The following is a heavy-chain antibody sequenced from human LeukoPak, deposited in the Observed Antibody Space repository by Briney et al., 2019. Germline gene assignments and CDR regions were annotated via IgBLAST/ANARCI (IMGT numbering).Heavy chain of an antibody. CDR1: GGSFSDSY. CDR3: ARVATGTTGDYYYYMDV. Sequence: SETLSLTCAVYGGSFSDSYWSWIRQPPGKGLEWIGEVNHSGRNNYNPSLKSRVTMSVDTSKNQFSLQLSSVTAADTAVYYCARVATGTTGDYYYYMDVWGKGTTVTVSS. CDR2: VNHSGRN. V-gene: IGHV4-34*01. D-gene: IGHD1-1*01. J-gene: IGHJ6*03.